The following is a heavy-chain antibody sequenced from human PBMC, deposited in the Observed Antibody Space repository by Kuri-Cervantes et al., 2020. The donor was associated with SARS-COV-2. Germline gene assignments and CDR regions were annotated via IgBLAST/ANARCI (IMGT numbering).Heavy chain of an antibody. J-gene: IGHJ5*02. Sequence: ASVKVSCKASGYTFSGNYMHWVRQAPGQGLEWMGMINPSGGATSYAQKLQGRAIMTRDTSTSTVYMELSSLRSDDTAVYYCAREYGFNWFAPWGQGTLVTVSS. CDR2: INPSGGAT. CDR3: AREYGFNWFAP. D-gene: IGHD5-24*01. CDR1: GYTFSGNY. V-gene: IGHV1-46*03.